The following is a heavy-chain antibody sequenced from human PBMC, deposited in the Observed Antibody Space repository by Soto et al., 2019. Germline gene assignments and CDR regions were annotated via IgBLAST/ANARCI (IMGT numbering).Heavy chain of an antibody. J-gene: IGHJ6*04. V-gene: IGHV1-69*01. D-gene: IGHD2-15*01. Sequence: QVQLVQSGAEVKKPGSSVKVSCKASGGTFSSYAISWVRQAPGQGLEWMGGIIPIFGTANYAQKFQGRVTITADESTSTAYMELSSLRSEDTAVYYCARGYCSGGSCYPFVYYYGMDVWGKGTTVTVS. CDR1: GGTFSSYA. CDR3: ARGYCSGGSCYPFVYYYGMDV. CDR2: IIPIFGTA.